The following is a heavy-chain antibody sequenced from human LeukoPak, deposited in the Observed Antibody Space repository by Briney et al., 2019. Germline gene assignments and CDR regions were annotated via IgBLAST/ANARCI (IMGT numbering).Heavy chain of an antibody. Sequence: GGSLRLSCAVSGITLSNYGMSWVRQAPGKGLEWVAGISDSGGSTNYADSVKGRFTISRDNPKNTLYLQMNSLRAEDTAVYFCAKRGVVIRVILVGFHKEAYYFDSWGQGALVTVST. CDR1: GITLSNYG. CDR2: ISDSGGST. D-gene: IGHD3-22*01. J-gene: IGHJ4*02. V-gene: IGHV3-23*01. CDR3: AKRGVVIRVILVGFHKEAYYFDS.